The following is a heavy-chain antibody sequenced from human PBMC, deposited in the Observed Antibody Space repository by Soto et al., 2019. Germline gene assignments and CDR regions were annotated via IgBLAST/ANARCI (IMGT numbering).Heavy chain of an antibody. Sequence: QVQLVQSGAEVKKPGASVKVSCKASGDTFTDYYIHWVRQAPGQGLEWMGTVNPSGGHTTYAQHFLGRMTMTRDTPTSTLYMELTSLTSEDTAVYYCARGGRVVVVIAALDYWGQGTLGTVSS. J-gene: IGHJ4*02. CDR3: ARGGRVVVVIAALDY. CDR2: VNPSGGHT. CDR1: GDTFTDYY. D-gene: IGHD2-21*01. V-gene: IGHV1-46*01.